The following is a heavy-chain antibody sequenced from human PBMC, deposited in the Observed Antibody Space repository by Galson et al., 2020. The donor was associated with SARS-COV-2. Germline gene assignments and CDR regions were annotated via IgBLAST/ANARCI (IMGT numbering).Heavy chain of an antibody. CDR2: FYTSGTT. J-gene: IGHJ6*02. CDR3: ARVAVYYSGSGLMDV. V-gene: IGHV4-61*02. D-gene: IGHD3-10*01. Sequence: LSLTCAVFGGSISSDSYYWSWVRQPAGKGLEWIGRFYTSGTTNYNPSLKSRVSMFVDMSRNHFFLRLSSVTAADTAVYYCARVAVYYSGSGLMDVWGQGTTVIVSS. CDR1: GGSISSDSYY.